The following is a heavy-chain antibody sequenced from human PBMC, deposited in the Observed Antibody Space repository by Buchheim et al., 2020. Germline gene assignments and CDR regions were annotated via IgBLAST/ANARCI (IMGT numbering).Heavy chain of an antibody. CDR1: GFTFSSYA. V-gene: IGHV3-30*04. J-gene: IGHJ4*02. CDR2: ISYDGSNK. CDR3: ARVGWLQEYYFDY. Sequence: QVQLVESGGGVVQPGRSLRLSCAASGFTFSSYAMHWVSQAPGKGLEWVAVISYDGSNKYYADSVKGRFTISRDNSKNTLYLQMNSLRAEDTAVYYCARVGWLQEYYFDYWGQGTL. D-gene: IGHD5-24*01.